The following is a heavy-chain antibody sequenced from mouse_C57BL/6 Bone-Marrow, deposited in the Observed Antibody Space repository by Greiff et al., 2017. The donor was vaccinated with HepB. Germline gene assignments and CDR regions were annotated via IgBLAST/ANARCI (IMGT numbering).Heavy chain of an antibody. V-gene: IGHV5-12*01. Sequence: EVQGVESGGGLVQPGGSLKLSCAASGFTFSDYYMYWVRQTPEKRLEWVAYISNGGGSTYYPDTVKGRFTISRDNAKNTLYLQMSRLKSEDTAMYDCARRRITTVVATGAMDYWGQGTSVTVSS. D-gene: IGHD1-1*01. J-gene: IGHJ4*01. CDR3: ARRRITTVVATGAMDY. CDR1: GFTFSDYY. CDR2: ISNGGGST.